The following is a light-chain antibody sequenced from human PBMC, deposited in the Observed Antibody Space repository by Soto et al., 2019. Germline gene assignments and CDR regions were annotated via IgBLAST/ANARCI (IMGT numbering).Light chain of an antibody. CDR1: QSVSSSF. CDR2: GAS. V-gene: IGKV3-20*01. CDR3: QQYDRSPLT. Sequence: EIVLTQSPGTLSLSPGERATLSCRASQSVSSSFLAWYQQKPGQAPRLLIYGASSRATGIPDRFSGSGSGXDXXXXXXXLXXEDVAVYYCQQYDRSPLTFGGGTKVEIK. J-gene: IGKJ4*01.